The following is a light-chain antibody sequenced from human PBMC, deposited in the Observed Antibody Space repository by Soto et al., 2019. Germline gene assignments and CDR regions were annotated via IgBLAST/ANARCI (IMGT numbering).Light chain of an antibody. J-gene: IGKJ4*01. CDR3: QQSYSTPLT. CDR1: QSISTF. V-gene: IGKV1-39*01. CDR2: AAN. Sequence: DIQMTQSPSSLSASVGDRVTITCRASQSISTFLNWYQQKPGKAPKLLIYAANSLQSGVPSRFSGSGSGTDFTLTISSLQPEDFANYYCQQSYSTPLTFGGGTKVEIQ.